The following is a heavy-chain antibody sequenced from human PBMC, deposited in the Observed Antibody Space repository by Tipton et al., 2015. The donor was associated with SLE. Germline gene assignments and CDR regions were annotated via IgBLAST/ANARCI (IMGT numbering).Heavy chain of an antibody. CDR1: GGSFSGYY. D-gene: IGHD6-19*01. CDR3: ARHSGRAHRIAVAGTPFDY. CDR2: INHSGST. Sequence: TLSLTCAVYGGSFSGYYWSWIRQPPGKGLEWIGEINHSGSTNYNPSLNSQVTISVDTSKNQFSLKLSSVTAADTAVYYCARHSGRAHRIAVAGTPFDYWGQGTLVPVSS. V-gene: IGHV4-34*01. J-gene: IGHJ4*02.